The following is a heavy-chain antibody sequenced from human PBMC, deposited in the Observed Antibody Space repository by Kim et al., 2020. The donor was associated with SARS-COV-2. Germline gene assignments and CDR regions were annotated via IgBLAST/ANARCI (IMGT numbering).Heavy chain of an antibody. CDR1: GFTFSSYS. D-gene: IGHD5-18*01. J-gene: IGHJ6*02. V-gene: IGHV3-21*01. Sequence: GGSLRLSCAASGFTFSSYSMNWVRQAPGKGLEWVSSISSSSSYIYYADSVKGRFTISRDNAKNSLYLQMNSLRAEDTAVYYCARDGYSYGYLGGMDVWGQGTTVTVSS. CDR2: ISSSSSYI. CDR3: ARDGYSYGYLGGMDV.